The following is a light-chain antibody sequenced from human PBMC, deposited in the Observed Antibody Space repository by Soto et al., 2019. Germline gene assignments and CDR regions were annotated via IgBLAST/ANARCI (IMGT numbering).Light chain of an antibody. CDR1: QSVRSH. V-gene: IGKV3-15*01. CDR3: QHYDNWPPST. Sequence: EIVMTQSPATLSLSPGERATLSCRASQSVRSHLAWHQQKPGQAPSLLIYDASTRATGIPARFSGSGSGTEFTLTISSLQSEDFAVYYCQHYDNWPPSTFGQGTKVEI. CDR2: DAS. J-gene: IGKJ1*01.